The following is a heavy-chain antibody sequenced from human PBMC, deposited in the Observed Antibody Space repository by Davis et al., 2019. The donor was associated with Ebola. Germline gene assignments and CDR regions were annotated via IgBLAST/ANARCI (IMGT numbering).Heavy chain of an antibody. CDR2: ITGSGGST. V-gene: IGHV3-23*01. J-gene: IGHJ6*02. CDR1: GFTFSYYS. D-gene: IGHD4-11*01. CDR3: ARLLPTVTTRYYYYGMDV. Sequence: GESLKISCAASGFTFSYYSMNWVRQAPGKGLEWVSGITGSGGSTHYVDSVKGRFTISRDNSKNTLYLQMNSLRAEDTAVYYCARLLPTVTTRYYYYGMDVWGQGTTVTVSS.